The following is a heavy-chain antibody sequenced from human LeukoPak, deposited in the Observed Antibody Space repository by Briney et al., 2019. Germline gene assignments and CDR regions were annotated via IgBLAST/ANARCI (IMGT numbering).Heavy chain of an antibody. D-gene: IGHD3-3*01. CDR1: GGSFSGYY. CDR2: INHSGST. V-gene: IGHV4-34*01. J-gene: IGHJ4*02. CDR3: AREYFWSGYYDY. Sequence: PSGTLSLTXAVYGGSFSGYYWSWIRQPPGKGLEWIGEINHSGSTNYNPSLKSRVTISVDTSKNQFSLKLSSVTAADTAVYYCAREYFWSGYYDYWGQGTLVTVSS.